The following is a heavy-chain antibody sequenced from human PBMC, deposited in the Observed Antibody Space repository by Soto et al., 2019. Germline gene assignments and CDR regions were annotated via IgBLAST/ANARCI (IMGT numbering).Heavy chain of an antibody. Sequence: GGTLRLSCAASGFTFSISAMSWVRQAPGKGLEWVSTISPSSVYYTDSVKGRFTISRDNSKNTLYLQMNSLRVEDTAIYYCARLTTSWGQGALVTVSS. CDR1: GFTFSISA. V-gene: IGHV3-23*01. J-gene: IGHJ5*02. CDR2: ISPSSV. CDR3: ARLTTS.